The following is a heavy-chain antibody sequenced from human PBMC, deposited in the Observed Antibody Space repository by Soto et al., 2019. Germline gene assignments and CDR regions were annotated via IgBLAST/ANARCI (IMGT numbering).Heavy chain of an antibody. CDR1: GYTFSSYA. CDR2: NNAGNGDT. Sequence: QVQLVQSATEVKKPGASVKVSCKGSGYTFSSYALHWVRQAPGQRLEWMGWNNAGNGDTRYSQKFQDRVTITRDTSATTVYMEVSSLRSEDTAVYYCARGQGSDSWIIAHWGQGTLVTVSS. CDR3: ARGQGSDSWIIAH. J-gene: IGHJ4*02. D-gene: IGHD6-13*01. V-gene: IGHV1-3*01.